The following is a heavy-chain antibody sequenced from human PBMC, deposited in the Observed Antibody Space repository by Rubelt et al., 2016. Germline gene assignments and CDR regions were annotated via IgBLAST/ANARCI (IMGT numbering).Heavy chain of an antibody. Sequence: QVQLVQSVPEVKKPGASVKVSCRASGYTFTSYGISWVRQAPGQGLEWMGWVSAYNGNTNYAQKFKGRVTMTTDTSTGTVYMELRSLGADDTAVYYCARNKIGSGWYDYWGQGTLVTVSS. CDR1: GYTFTSYG. J-gene: IGHJ4*02. D-gene: IGHD6-19*01. CDR2: VSAYNGNT. V-gene: IGHV1-18*01. CDR3: ARNKIGSGWYDY.